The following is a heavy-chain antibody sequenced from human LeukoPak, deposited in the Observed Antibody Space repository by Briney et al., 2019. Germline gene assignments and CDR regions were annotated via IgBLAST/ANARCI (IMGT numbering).Heavy chain of an antibody. CDR2: IYYRGST. CDR3: ARESVYSGRYYAFDI. Sequence: SETLSLTCTVSGGSISSYYWSWIREPPGKGLEWIGFIYYRGSTNYNPSLKSRVTLSVDMSKKQFSLKLSSVAAADTAVYYCARESVYSGRYYAFDIWGQGTMVTVSS. CDR1: GGSISSYY. V-gene: IGHV4-59*01. J-gene: IGHJ3*02. D-gene: IGHD1-26*01.